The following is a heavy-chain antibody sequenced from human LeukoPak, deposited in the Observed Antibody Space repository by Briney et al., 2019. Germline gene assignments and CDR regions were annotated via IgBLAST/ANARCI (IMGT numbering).Heavy chain of an antibody. CDR3: TRDRYDILTDFSSFDY. Sequence: NASETLSLTCTVSGGSIGTGNYYWSWIRQPAGKGLEWIGRFFTGGITHFNPSLKSRVTMSEDRSKNQFSLNLSSVTAADTAVYYCTRDRYDILTDFSSFDYWGQGILVTVSS. D-gene: IGHD3-9*01. J-gene: IGHJ4*02. CDR1: GGSIGTGNYY. CDR2: FFTGGIT. V-gene: IGHV4-61*02.